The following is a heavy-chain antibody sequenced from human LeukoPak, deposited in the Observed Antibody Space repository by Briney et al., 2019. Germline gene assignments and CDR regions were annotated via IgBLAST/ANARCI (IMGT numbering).Heavy chain of an antibody. V-gene: IGHV3-23*01. D-gene: IGHD6-13*01. CDR2: ISGGGGST. Sequence: GGSLRLSCAASGFTFSSSAMTWVRQAPGKGLEWVSTISGGGGSTYYADSVKGRFTISRDNSKNTLYLQMYSLRAEDAAVYYCAKDTIATSVNFDYWGQGTLVTVSS. CDR1: GFTFSSSA. CDR3: AKDTIATSVNFDY. J-gene: IGHJ4*02.